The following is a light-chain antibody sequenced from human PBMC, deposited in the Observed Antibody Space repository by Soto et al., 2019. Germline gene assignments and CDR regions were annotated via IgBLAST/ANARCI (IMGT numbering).Light chain of an antibody. CDR1: ALAKQN. V-gene: IGLV3-25*03. CDR3: QSADISGPYV. CDR2: KDT. J-gene: IGLJ1*01. Sequence: SYELTQPPSVSVSPGQTASITSPGDALAKQNAYWYQQKAGHAPILVIYKDTERPSGIPERFSGSSSGTTVTLTISGVQAEDEADYYCQSADISGPYVFGIGTKVTVL.